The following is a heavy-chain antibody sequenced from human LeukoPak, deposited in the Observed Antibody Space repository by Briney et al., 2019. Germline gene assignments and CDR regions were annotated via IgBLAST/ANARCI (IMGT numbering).Heavy chain of an antibody. Sequence: SETLSLTCTVSGASISSYYWSWIRQFPGKGLEWIGYIYYSGNSHSSPSLKNRVTISLDTSKDQFSLRLSSVTAADTAVYYCARYHAVNYDSSGYYFDYWGQGTLVTVSS. CDR1: GASISSYY. CDR2: IYYSGNS. V-gene: IGHV4-59*01. J-gene: IGHJ4*02. D-gene: IGHD3-22*01. CDR3: ARYHAVNYDSSGYYFDY.